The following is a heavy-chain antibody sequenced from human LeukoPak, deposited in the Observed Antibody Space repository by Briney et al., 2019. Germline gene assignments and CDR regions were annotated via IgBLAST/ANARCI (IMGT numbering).Heavy chain of an antibody. V-gene: IGHV1-46*01. J-gene: IGHJ6*02. D-gene: IGHD3-9*01. CDR2: INPSGGST. CDR1: GYTFTSYY. Sequence: ASVKVSCKASGYTFTSYYMHWVRQAPGQGLEWMGIINPSGGSTSYAQKFQGRVTMTRDTSTSTVYMELSSLRSEDTAVYYCARDKDDILTGYSLNYYYYYGMDVWGQGTTVTVSS. CDR3: ARDKDDILTGYSLNYYYYYGMDV.